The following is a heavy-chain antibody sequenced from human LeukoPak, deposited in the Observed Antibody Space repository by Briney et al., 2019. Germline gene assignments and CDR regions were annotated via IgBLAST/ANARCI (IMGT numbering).Heavy chain of an antibody. CDR2: INPSGGST. D-gene: IGHD2-15*01. V-gene: IGHV1-46*01. Sequence: GASVKVSCKASGYTFTSYYMHWVRQAPGQGLEWMGIINPSGGSTSYAQKFQGRVTMTRDTSTSTVYMELSSLRSEDTAVYYCAASCLTCVGYYYGMDVWGQGTTVTVSS. CDR3: AASCLTCVGYYYGMDV. CDR1: GYTFTSYY. J-gene: IGHJ6*02.